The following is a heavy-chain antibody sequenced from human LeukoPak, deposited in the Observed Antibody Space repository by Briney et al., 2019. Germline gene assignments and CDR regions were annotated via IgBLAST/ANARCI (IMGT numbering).Heavy chain of an antibody. Sequence: GGSLRLSCADSGFTFSGYWMNWVRQAPGKGLEWVANINQNGGEKYYVDSVKGRFTITRDNTRNSLFLQMYSLRAEDTAVYFCAREDGYCSGGNCYSYFDSWGQGTLVTVSS. J-gene: IGHJ4*02. V-gene: IGHV3-7*01. D-gene: IGHD2-15*01. CDR2: INQNGGEK. CDR3: AREDGYCSGGNCYSYFDS. CDR1: GFTFSGYW.